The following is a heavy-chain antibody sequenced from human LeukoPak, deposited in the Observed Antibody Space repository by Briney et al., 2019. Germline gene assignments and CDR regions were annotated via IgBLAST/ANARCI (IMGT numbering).Heavy chain of an antibody. J-gene: IGHJ4*02. CDR2: IYDSGTT. CDR1: GVSISSSY. CDR3: AGRYRSRLDF. Sequence: SETLSLTRTVSGVSISSSYWSWVRQTAGKGLEWMGYIYDSGTTNHNPSLKSRVTISVDTSKNQFSLKLSSVTAADTAVYYCAGRYRSRLDFWGQGTLVTVSS. V-gene: IGHV4-59*01. D-gene: IGHD5-18*01.